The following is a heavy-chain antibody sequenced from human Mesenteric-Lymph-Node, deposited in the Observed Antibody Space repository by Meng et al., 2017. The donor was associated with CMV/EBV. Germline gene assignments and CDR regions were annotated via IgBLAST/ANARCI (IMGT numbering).Heavy chain of an antibody. CDR2: IQPHSGGT. D-gene: IGHD3-22*01. Sequence: ASVKVSYKASGYTFTGYFMHWVRQAPGQGLEWMGWIQPHSGGTNYAQKFQGRVTMTRDTSLSTVYMELSSLRAEDTAVYYCARTNYYDSSRYYRGGFDYWGQGTLVTVSS. J-gene: IGHJ4*02. V-gene: IGHV1-2*02. CDR3: ARTNYYDSSRYYRGGFDY. CDR1: GYTFTGYF.